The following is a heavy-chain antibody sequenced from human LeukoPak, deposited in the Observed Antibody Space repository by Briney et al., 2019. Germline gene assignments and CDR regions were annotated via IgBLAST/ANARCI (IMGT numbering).Heavy chain of an antibody. CDR1: GYTFTGYY. J-gene: IGHJ4*02. D-gene: IGHD3-22*01. CDR3: ARDYYDSSGYYYGGYFDY. V-gene: IGHV1-69*05. CDR2: IIPIFGTA. Sequence: GASVKVSCKASGYTFTGYYMHWVRQAPGQGLEWMGGIIPIFGTANYAQKFQGRVTITTDESTSTAYMELSSLRSEDTAVYYCARDYYDSSGYYYGGYFDYWGQGTLVTVSS.